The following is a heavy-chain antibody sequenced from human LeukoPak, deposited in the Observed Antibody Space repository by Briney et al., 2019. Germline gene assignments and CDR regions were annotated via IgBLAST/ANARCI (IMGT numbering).Heavy chain of an antibody. D-gene: IGHD2-21*01. CDR2: IYYTGST. J-gene: IGHJ6*03. Sequence: SETLSLTCTVSGGSISSHYWSWIRQPPGKGLEWIGYIYYTGSTNYNPSLKSRVTISADTSKNQFSLKLSSVTAADTAVYYCARGGIAPQNYYYYYYMDVWGKGTTVTVSS. CDR3: ARGGIAPQNYYYYYYMDV. V-gene: IGHV4-59*11. CDR1: GGSISSHY.